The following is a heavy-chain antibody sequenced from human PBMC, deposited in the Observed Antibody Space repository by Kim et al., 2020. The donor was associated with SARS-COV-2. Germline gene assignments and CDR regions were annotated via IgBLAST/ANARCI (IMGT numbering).Heavy chain of an antibody. CDR2: IKSKTDGGTT. Sequence: GSLRLSCAASGFTFSNAWMSWVRQAPGKGLEWVGRIKSKTDGGTTDYAAPVKGRFTISRDDSKNTLYLQMNSLKTEDTAVYYCTTGESIAAAFYYGMDVWGQGTTVTVSS. CDR1: GFTFSNAW. CDR3: TTGESIAAAFYYGMDV. D-gene: IGHD6-13*01. J-gene: IGHJ6*02. V-gene: IGHV3-15*01.